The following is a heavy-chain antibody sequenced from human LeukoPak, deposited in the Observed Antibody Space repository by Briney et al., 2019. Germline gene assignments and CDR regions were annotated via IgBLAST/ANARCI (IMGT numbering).Heavy chain of an antibody. CDR3: ARDKIAVAGLDY. CDR1: NFSFGYYG. Sequence: GGSLRLSCTGSNFSFGYYGMNWVRQTPGKGLEWLSYITATSGSVYYADSVKGRFTISRDNAKNSLYLQMNSLRAEDTAVYYCARDKIAVAGLDYWGQGTLVTVSS. D-gene: IGHD6-19*01. V-gene: IGHV3-21*05. CDR2: ITATSGSV. J-gene: IGHJ4*02.